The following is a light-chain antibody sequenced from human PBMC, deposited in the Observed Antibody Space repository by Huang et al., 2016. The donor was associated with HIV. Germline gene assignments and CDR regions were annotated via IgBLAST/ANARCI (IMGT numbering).Light chain of an antibody. J-gene: IGKJ2*01. CDR1: QNVHGN. Sequence: ETVLTQSPGTLSASLGGRVTLTCRASQNVHGNLAWYQQPPGQPPRLLMYGASTRAAGVAGRFSASGSETHFTLTITSLQSEDVGIYYCQQYDSWPPRHTFGQGTRLE. CDR2: GAS. V-gene: IGKV3-15*01. CDR3: QQYDSWPPRHT.